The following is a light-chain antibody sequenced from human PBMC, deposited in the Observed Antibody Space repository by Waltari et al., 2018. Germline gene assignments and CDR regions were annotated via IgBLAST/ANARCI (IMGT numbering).Light chain of an antibody. CDR2: GKN. CDR1: SLRTYY. Sequence: SSELTQDPAVSVALGQTVRITCQGDSLRTYYVSWFQQKAGQAPTLVIYGKNNRPSGIPDRFSASTSGSRASLTIIGAQAEEEADYYCHSRDSNGDVLIGGGTKVTVV. V-gene: IGLV3-19*01. J-gene: IGLJ2*01. CDR3: HSRDSNGDVL.